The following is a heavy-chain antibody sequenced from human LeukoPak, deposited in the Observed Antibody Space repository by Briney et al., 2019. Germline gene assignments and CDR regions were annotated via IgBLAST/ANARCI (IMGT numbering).Heavy chain of an antibody. D-gene: IGHD3-16*01. CDR2: LSSNSYYI. V-gene: IGHV3-21*04. CDR1: GFTFSRYT. Sequence: PGGSLRLSCATSGFTFSRYTMNWVRQAPGKGLEWVSSLSSNSYYIYYAASGKGRFIISRDIAKNSRYLQMNSLSAEDTAVYYCAREGLGAHTSAGDAFDVWGQGTMVTVSS. CDR3: AREGLGAHTSAGDAFDV. J-gene: IGHJ3*01.